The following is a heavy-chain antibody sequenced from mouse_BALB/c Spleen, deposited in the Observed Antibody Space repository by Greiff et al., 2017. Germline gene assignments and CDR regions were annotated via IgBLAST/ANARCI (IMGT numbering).Heavy chain of an antibody. CDR2: ISTYYGNT. J-gene: IGHJ3*01. Sequence: QVQLKESGPELVRPGVSVKISCKGSGYTFTDYAMHWVKQSHAKSLEWIGVISTYYGNTNYNQKFKGKATMTVDKSSSTAYMELARLTSEDSAIYYCASDYYGSSYVGWFAYWGQGTLVTVSA. CDR1: GYTFTDYA. V-gene: IGHV1-67*01. D-gene: IGHD1-1*01. CDR3: ASDYYGSSYVGWFAY.